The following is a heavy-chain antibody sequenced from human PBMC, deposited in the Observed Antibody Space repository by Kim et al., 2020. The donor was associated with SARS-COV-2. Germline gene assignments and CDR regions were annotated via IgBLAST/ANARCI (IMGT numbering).Heavy chain of an antibody. D-gene: IGHD6-19*01. Sequence: YTPPLKSRVTISADTSKNQFSLKLSSVPAADTAVYYCARQDGSGWYWCDPWGQGTLVTVSS. CDR3: ARQDGSGWYWCDP. V-gene: IGHV4-59*08. J-gene: IGHJ5*02.